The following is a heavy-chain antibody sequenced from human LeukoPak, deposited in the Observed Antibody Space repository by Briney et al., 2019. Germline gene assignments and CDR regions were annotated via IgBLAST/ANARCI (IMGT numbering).Heavy chain of an antibody. D-gene: IGHD3-3*01. V-gene: IGHV1-18*01. CDR2: VSAYNGNT. J-gene: IGHJ6*02. CDR3: ARHEQRYDFWSGYYTYYGMDV. CDR1: GYTFTSYG. Sequence: ASVKVSCKASGYTFTSYGISWVRQAPGQGLEWMGWVSAYNGNTNYAQKLQGRVTMTTDTSTSTAYMELRSLRSDDTAVYYCARHEQRYDFWSGYYTYYGMDVWGQGTTVTVSS.